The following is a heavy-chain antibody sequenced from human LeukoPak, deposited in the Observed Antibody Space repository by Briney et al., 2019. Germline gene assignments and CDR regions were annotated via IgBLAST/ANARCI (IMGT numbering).Heavy chain of an antibody. CDR2: IYTSGNT. V-gene: IGHV3-53*01. D-gene: IGHD3-3*01. J-gene: IGHJ4*02. CDR1: GFAVGDTY. Sequence: PGGSLRLSCAVSGFAVGDTYMSWVRQAPGKGLEWISVIYTSGNTYYSDSVKGRLTISRDNSKNMVYLQIHSLTAEDTAVYYCARAKEWFRKIFDDWGQGTLVVVSS. CDR3: ARAKEWFRKIFDD.